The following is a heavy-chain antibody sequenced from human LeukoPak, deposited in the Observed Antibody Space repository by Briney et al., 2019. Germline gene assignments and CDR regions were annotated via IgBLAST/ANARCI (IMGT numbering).Heavy chain of an antibody. V-gene: IGHV1-18*01. J-gene: IGHJ3*02. CDR3: ARGRQLGYCSSTSCYVGAFDI. CDR1: GYTFTSYG. D-gene: IGHD2-2*01. CDR2: ISAYNGNT. Sequence: GASVKVSCKASGYTFTSYGISWVRQAPGQGLEWMGWISAYNGNTNYAQKLQGRVTMTTDTSTSTAYMELRSLRSDDTAVYYCARGRQLGYCSSTSCYVGAFDIWGQGTMVTVSS.